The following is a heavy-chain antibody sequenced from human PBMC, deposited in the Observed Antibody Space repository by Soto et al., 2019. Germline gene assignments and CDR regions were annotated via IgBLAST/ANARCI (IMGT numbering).Heavy chain of an antibody. Sequence: PVGSLRLSCAASGFTFSSYAMSWVRQAPGKGLEWVSAISGSGGSTYYADSVKGRFTISRDNSKNTLYLQMNSLRAEDTAVYYCAKDPDTVVTPDNWFDPWGQGTLVTVSS. V-gene: IGHV3-23*01. CDR1: GFTFSSYA. CDR3: AKDPDTVVTPDNWFDP. D-gene: IGHD2-21*02. CDR2: ISGSGGST. J-gene: IGHJ5*02.